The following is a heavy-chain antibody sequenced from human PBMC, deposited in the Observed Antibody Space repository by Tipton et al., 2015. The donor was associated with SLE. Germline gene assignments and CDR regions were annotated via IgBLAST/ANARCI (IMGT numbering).Heavy chain of an antibody. J-gene: IGHJ5*02. CDR1: GGSISSYY. CDR2: IYYSGST. Sequence: TLSLTCTVSGGSISSYYWSWIRQPPGKGLEWIGNIYYSGSTNYNPSLKSRVTISVDTSKNQFSLKLSSVTAADTAVYYCAREGSRSSAGAVYAWGQGNLFAVSS. CDR3: AREGSRSSAGAVYA. D-gene: IGHD6-13*01. V-gene: IGHV4-59*01.